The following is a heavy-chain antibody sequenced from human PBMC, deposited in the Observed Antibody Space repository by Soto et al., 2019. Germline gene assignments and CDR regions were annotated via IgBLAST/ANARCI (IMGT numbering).Heavy chain of an antibody. V-gene: IGHV3-7*05. CDR1: GFTFSDWW. CDR3: AKSGGYIVATTSGDY. Sequence: GGSLRLSCAASGFTFSDWWMSWVRQAPGKGLEWVANINKDGSERHYVDSVEGRFTIFRDNAKKLLYLQMNSLRAEDTAVYYCAKSGGYIVATTSGDYWGQGTLVTVSS. CDR2: INKDGSER. D-gene: IGHD5-12*01. J-gene: IGHJ4*02.